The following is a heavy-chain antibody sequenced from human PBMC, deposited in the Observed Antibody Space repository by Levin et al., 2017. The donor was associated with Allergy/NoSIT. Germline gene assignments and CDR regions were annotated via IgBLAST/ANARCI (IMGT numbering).Heavy chain of an antibody. V-gene: IGHV1-2*02. CDR2: IIPNSGGT. J-gene: IGHJ6*02. CDR3: ARVSIWSRDHYYGMDV. D-gene: IGHD2-8*02. Sequence: ASVKVSCKASGYSFTDYYIHWVRQAPGQGLEWMGWIIPNSGGTDYAQKFQGRVTMTRDMSISTAYMELSRLRSDDTAVYYCARVSIWSRDHYYGMDVWGQGTSVTVSS. CDR1: GYSFTDYY.